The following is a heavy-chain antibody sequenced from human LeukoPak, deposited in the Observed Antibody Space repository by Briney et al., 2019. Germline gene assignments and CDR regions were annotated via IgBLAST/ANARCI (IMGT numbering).Heavy chain of an antibody. V-gene: IGHV3-30-3*01. CDR2: ISYDGSNK. J-gene: IGHJ4*02. Sequence: GGSLRLSCAASGFTFSSYAMHWVRQAPGKGLEWVAAISYDGSNKYYADSVKGRFTISRDNSKNTLYLQMNSLRAEDTAVYYCARDRQYYYGSGVFDYWGQGTLVTVSS. CDR3: ARDRQYYYGSGVFDY. CDR1: GFTFSSYA. D-gene: IGHD3-10*01.